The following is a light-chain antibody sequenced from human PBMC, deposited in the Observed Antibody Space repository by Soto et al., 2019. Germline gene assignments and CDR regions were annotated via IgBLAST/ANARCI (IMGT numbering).Light chain of an antibody. CDR2: GNK. J-gene: IGLJ1*01. CDR3: QSYDSSLSVSYV. CDR1: SSNIGAGYD. Sequence: QSVLTQPASVSGAPGQRVTISCTGSSSNIGAGYDVHWYQQRPGTAPKLLIYGNKNRPSGVPDRFSGSKSGTSASLAINGLQAEDEADYYCQSYDSSLSVSYVFGTGTKVTVL. V-gene: IGLV1-40*01.